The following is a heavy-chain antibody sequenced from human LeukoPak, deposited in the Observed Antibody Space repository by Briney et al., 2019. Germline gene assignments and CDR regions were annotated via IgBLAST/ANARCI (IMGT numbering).Heavy chain of an antibody. CDR3: ARMSGYCSRTSCYTPPFDY. V-gene: IGHV3-7*01. Sequence: GGSLRLCCAASGFTFSSYWMSWVRQAPGKGLEWVANIKQDGSEKYYVDSVKGRFTISRDNAKNSLYLQMNSLRAEDTAVYYCARMSGYCSRTSCYTPPFDYWGQGTLVTVSS. D-gene: IGHD2-2*02. J-gene: IGHJ4*02. CDR2: IKQDGSEK. CDR1: GFTFSSYW.